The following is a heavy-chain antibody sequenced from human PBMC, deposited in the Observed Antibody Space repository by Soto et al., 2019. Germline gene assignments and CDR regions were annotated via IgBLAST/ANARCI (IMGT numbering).Heavy chain of an antibody. Sequence: ASVKVSCKASGYTFTSYDINWGRQATGQGLEWMGWMNPNSGNTGYAQKFQGRVTMTRNTSISTAYMELSSLRSEDTAVYYCASFYYYYYGMDVWGQGTTVTVSS. J-gene: IGHJ6*02. CDR1: GYTFTSYD. CDR3: ASFYYYYYGMDV. CDR2: MNPNSGNT. V-gene: IGHV1-8*01.